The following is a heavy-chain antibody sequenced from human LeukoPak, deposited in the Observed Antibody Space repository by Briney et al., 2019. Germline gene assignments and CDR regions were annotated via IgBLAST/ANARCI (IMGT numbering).Heavy chain of an antibody. CDR1: GFTVSSNY. CDR2: IYADGRT. V-gene: IGHV3-53*01. J-gene: IGHJ4*02. D-gene: IGHD1-26*01. CDR3: ARDPTRTVGPKGAY. Sequence: GGSLRLSCAASGFTVSSNYMSWVRQAPGKGLERVAVIYADGRTYYADSVKGRFSVSRDNSENTVYLQMNSLRAEDTAVYYCARDPTRTVGPKGAYWGQGTLVTVSS.